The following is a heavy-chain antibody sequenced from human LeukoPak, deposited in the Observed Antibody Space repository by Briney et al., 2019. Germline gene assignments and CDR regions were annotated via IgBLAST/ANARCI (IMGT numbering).Heavy chain of an antibody. D-gene: IGHD4-11*01. J-gene: IGHJ6*03. CDR2: IYPGDSDT. Sequence: GESLKISCKGSGYSLTSYWIGWVRQMPGKGLEWMAIIYPGDSDTRYSPSFQGQVTISADKSISTAYLQWSSLKASDTAMYYCARLGVTVTPRMGMDVWGKGTTVTVSS. V-gene: IGHV5-51*01. CDR1: GYSLTSYW. CDR3: ARLGVTVTPRMGMDV.